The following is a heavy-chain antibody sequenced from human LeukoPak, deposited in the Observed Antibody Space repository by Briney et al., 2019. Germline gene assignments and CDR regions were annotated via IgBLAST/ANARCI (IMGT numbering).Heavy chain of an antibody. CDR1: GFTFSSYS. V-gene: IGHV3-21*04. CDR2: ISSSSSYI. CDR3: AKGTAAGTFGLLDY. D-gene: IGHD6-13*01. Sequence: GGSLRLSCAASGFTFSSYSMNWVRQAPGKGLEWVSSISSSSSYIYYADSVKGRFTISRDNAKNSLYLQMNSLRAEDTALYYCAKGTAAGTFGLLDYWGQGTLVTVSS. J-gene: IGHJ4*02.